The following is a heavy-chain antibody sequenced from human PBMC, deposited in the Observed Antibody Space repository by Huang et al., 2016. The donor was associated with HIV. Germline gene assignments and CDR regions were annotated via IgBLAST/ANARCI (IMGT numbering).Heavy chain of an antibody. J-gene: IGHJ4*02. V-gene: IGHV3-74*01. D-gene: IGHD3-22*01. CDR3: ARDPRIQSWLNFFDY. CDR2: INSDGSST. CDR1: GFSISSYW. Sequence: EVQLVESGGGLVQPGGSLRLSCAASGFSISSYWMHWVRQAPGKGLVLVSRINSDGSSTSDADSVKGRFTISRDNAKNTLYLQMNSLRAEDTAVYYCARDPRIQSWLNFFDYWGQGTLVSVSS.